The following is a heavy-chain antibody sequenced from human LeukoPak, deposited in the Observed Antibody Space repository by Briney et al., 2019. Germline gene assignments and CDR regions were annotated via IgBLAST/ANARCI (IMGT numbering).Heavy chain of an antibody. CDR2: TYSTGST. D-gene: IGHD6-13*01. CDR3: ARQIASAGTAGFDF. CDR1: GGSTSSYY. J-gene: IGHJ4*02. Sequence: SETLSLTCSVSGGSTSSYYRSWIRQPAGKGLEWIGRTYSTGSTNYNPSLKSRVTRSVDTSTNQFSMRLRSVTAADTAVYYCARQIASAGTAGFDFWDQGALVTVSS. V-gene: IGHV4-4*07.